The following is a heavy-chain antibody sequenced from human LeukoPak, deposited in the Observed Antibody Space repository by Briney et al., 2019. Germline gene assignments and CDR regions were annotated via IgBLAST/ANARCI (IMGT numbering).Heavy chain of an antibody. J-gene: IGHJ3*02. CDR2: ISSSSSYI. D-gene: IGHD2-2*01. CDR1: GFTFSSYG. V-gene: IGHV3-21*01. Sequence: GGSLRLSCAASGFTFSSYGMNWVRQAPGKGLEWVSSISSSSSYIYYADSVKGRFTISRDNAKNSLYLQMNSLRAEDTAVYYCARSLSRRYQLLIGRVDAFDIWGQGTMVTVSS. CDR3: ARSLSRRYQLLIGRVDAFDI.